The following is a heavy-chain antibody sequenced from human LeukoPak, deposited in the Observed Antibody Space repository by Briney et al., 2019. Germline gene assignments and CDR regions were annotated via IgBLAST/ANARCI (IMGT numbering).Heavy chain of an antibody. D-gene: IGHD5-18*01. Sequence: PSETLSLTCAVYGGSFSGYYWGWIRQPPGKGLEWIGEINHSGSTNYNPSLKSRVTISVDTSKNQFSLKLSSVTAADTAVYYCARTVYSYGYETHFDYWGQGTLVTVSS. CDR3: ARTVYSYGYETHFDY. CDR1: GGSFSGYY. J-gene: IGHJ4*02. V-gene: IGHV4-34*01. CDR2: INHSGST.